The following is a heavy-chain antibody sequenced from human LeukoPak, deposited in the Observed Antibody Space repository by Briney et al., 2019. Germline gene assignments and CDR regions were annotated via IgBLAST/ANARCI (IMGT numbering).Heavy chain of an antibody. CDR3: AKMLLIYYDTSGGAFDI. CDR2: ISSSSSYI. J-gene: IGHJ3*02. CDR1: GFTFSSYS. Sequence: GGSLRLSCAASGFTFSSYSMNWVRQAPGKGLEWVSSISSSSSYIYYADSVKGRFTISRDNSKNTLYLQMNSLRAEDTAVYYCAKMLLIYYDTSGGAFDIWGQGTMVTVSS. D-gene: IGHD3-22*01. V-gene: IGHV3-21*04.